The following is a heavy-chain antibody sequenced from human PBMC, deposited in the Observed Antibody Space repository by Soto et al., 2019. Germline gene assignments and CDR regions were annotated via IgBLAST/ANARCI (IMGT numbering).Heavy chain of an antibody. CDR3: AKFGMATTKRSPPYYIDY. D-gene: IGHD1-1*01. CDR1: GFTFSSYA. CDR2: ISGSGGGT. Sequence: GGSLRLSCAASGFTFSSYAMGWVRQAPGKGLEWVSSISGSGGGTYYADSVKGRFTFSRDNSKNTLYLQMNSLRAEDTAVYYCAKFGMATTKRSPPYYIDYWGQGALVTVSS. V-gene: IGHV3-23*01. J-gene: IGHJ4*02.